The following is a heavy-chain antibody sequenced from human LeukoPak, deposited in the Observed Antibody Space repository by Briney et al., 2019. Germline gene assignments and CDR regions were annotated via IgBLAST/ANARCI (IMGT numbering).Heavy chain of an antibody. V-gene: IGHV1-8*01. CDR3: ARGVLSIAVAVD. CDR1: GYTFTSYD. D-gene: IGHD6-19*01. J-gene: IGHJ4*02. Sequence: ASVKVSCKASGYTFTSYDINWARQATGQGLEWMGWMNPNSGNTGYAQKFQGRVTMTRNTSISTAYMELSSLRSEDTAVYYCARGVLSIAVAVDWGQGTLVTVSS. CDR2: MNPNSGNT.